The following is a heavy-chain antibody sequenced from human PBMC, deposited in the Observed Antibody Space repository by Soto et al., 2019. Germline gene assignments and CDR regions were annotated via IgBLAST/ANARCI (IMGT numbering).Heavy chain of an antibody. CDR1: GGSISSYY. CDR3: ARVGGYYGDYPNFDY. CDR2: IYYSGST. V-gene: IGHV4-59*01. D-gene: IGHD4-17*01. J-gene: IGHJ4*02. Sequence: LSLTCTVSGGSISSYYWSWIRQPPGKGLEWIGYIYYSGSTNYNPSLKSRVTISVDTSKNQFFLRLSSMTAADTAVYYCARVGGYYGDYPNFDYWGQGTLVTSPQ.